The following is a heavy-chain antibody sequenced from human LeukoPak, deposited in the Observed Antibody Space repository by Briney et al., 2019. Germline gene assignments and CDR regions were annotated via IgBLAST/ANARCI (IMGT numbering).Heavy chain of an antibody. CDR2: ISSSSSYI. CDR1: GFTFSSYS. CDR3: AVAATFDAFDI. V-gene: IGHV3-21*01. D-gene: IGHD6-25*01. J-gene: IGHJ3*02. Sequence: GGSLRLSCAASGFTFSSYSMNWVRQAPGKGLEWVSSISSSSSYIYYADSVKGRFTISRDNAKNSLYLQMNSLRAEDTAVYYCAVAATFDAFDIWGQGTMVTVSS.